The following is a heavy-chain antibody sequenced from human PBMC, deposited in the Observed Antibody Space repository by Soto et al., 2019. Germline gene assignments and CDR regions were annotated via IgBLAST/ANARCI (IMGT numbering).Heavy chain of an antibody. CDR2: VSIGGST. CDR1: GFTFSSYA. CDR3: AISQDRGGRTTFIY. Sequence: GGSLRLSCAASGFTFSSYAMGWVRQGPGKGLEWVAVVSIGGSTHYADSVRGRFTISRDNAENSLYLQMNSLRAEDTALYYCAISQDRGGRTTFIYWGQGTQVTVSS. V-gene: IGHV3-23*01. D-gene: IGHD3-16*01. J-gene: IGHJ4*02.